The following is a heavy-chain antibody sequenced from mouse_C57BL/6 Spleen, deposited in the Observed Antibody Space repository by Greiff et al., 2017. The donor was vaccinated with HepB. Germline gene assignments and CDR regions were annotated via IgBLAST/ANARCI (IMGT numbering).Heavy chain of an antibody. CDR2: IDPSDSYT. Sequence: QVQLQQPGAELVRPGTSVKLSCKASGYTFTSYWMHWVKQRPGQGLEWIGVIDPSDSYTNYNQKFKGKATLTVDTSSSTAYMQLSSLTSEDTAVYDYARGVLRQDAWFAYWGQGTLVTVSA. J-gene: IGHJ3*01. CDR1: GYTFTSYW. CDR3: ARGVLRQDAWFAY. D-gene: IGHD2-4*01. V-gene: IGHV1-59*01.